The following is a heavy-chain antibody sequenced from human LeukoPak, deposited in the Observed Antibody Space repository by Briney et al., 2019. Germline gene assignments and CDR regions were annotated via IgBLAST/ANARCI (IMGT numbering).Heavy chain of an antibody. V-gene: IGHV4-61*02. CDR1: GGSISSGSYY. J-gene: IGHJ5*02. CDR3: ARDRSGYFDP. Sequence: SETLSLTCTVSGGSISSGSYYWSWIRQPAGKGLEWIGRIYTSGSTNYNSSLKSRVTISVDTSKNQFSLKLSSVTAADTAVYYCARDRSGYFDPWGQGALVTVSS. CDR2: IYTSGST. D-gene: IGHD3-3*01.